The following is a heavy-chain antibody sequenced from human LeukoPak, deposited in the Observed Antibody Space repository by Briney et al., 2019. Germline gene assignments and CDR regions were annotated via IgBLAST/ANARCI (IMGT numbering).Heavy chain of an antibody. CDR3: AKGEDSSGYFFLSGAEYFQH. Sequence: GGSLRLSCAASGFTFSRYWMQWVRQAPGKGLVWVSGINSDGSSTNYADSVKGRFTISRDNSKNTLYLQMNSLRAEDTAVYYCAKGEDSSGYFFLSGAEYFQHWGQGTLVTVSS. CDR2: INSDGSST. V-gene: IGHV3-74*01. D-gene: IGHD3-22*01. CDR1: GFTFSRYW. J-gene: IGHJ1*01.